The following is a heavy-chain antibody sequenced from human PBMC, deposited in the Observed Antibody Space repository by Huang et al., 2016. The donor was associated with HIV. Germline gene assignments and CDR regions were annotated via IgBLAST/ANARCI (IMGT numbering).Heavy chain of an antibody. Sequence: QMHLQESGPRLVKPSETLSLTCTISGSFIGNYYWTWIRQAPGKALEYVACVHYTGTRLYNPSLRGRLSISLDTSKNQFSLRLTSVTAADTAVYCTRYPWGGYARWYFDHWGRGTLVTVSS. CDR3: RYPWGGYARWYFDH. V-gene: IGHV4-59*12. CDR1: GSFIGNYY. J-gene: IGHJ2*01. CDR2: VHYTGTR. D-gene: IGHD2-21*01.